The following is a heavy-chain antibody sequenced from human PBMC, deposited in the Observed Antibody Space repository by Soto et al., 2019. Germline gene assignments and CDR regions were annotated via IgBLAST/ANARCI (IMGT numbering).Heavy chain of an antibody. CDR1: GGSSIGYY. CDR2: MYKTGST. J-gene: IGHJ4*02. Sequence: LDTLSLTCTVSGGSSIGYYWSWIRQPPGKGLEWIGYMYKTGSTVYNPSFKSRVTISVDTSKNQFSLHLSSVTPEDTAVYYCARVQPPAYFDYWGQGTPVTVSS. V-gene: IGHV4-59*08. CDR3: ARVQPPAYFDY.